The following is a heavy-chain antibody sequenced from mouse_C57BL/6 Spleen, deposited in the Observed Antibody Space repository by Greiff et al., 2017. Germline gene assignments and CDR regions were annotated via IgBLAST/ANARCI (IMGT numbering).Heavy chain of an antibody. CDR2: IYPGDGAT. CDR1: GYAFSSSW. J-gene: IGHJ2*01. Sequence: VHLVESGPELVKPGASVKISCKASGYAFSSSWMNWVKQRPGKGLEWIGRIYPGDGATNYNGKFKGKATLTADKSSSTAYMQLSSLTSEDSAVYFSARDYYGSSYPLFDYWGQGTTLTVSS. D-gene: IGHD1-1*01. CDR3: ARDYYGSSYPLFDY. V-gene: IGHV1-82*01.